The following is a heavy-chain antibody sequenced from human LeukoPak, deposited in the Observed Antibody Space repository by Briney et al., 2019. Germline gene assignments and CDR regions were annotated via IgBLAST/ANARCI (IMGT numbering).Heavy chain of an antibody. Sequence: SETLSLTCTVAGYSISSGYYWGWIRQPPGKGLEWIGSIYHSGSTYYNPSLKSRVTISVDTSKNQFSLKLSSVTAADTAVYYCARDAAAAGTYYYYYMDVWGKGTTVTVSS. CDR3: ARDAAAAGTYYYYYMDV. CDR1: GYSISSGYY. CDR2: IYHSGST. D-gene: IGHD6-13*01. V-gene: IGHV4-38-2*02. J-gene: IGHJ6*03.